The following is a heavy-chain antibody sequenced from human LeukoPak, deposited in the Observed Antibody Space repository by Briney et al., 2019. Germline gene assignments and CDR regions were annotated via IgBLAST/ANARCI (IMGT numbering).Heavy chain of an antibody. Sequence: ASVKVSCKASGYTFTGYYMHWVRQAPGQGLEWMGWINPNSGGTNYAQKFQGRVTMTRDTSISTAYMELSRLRSDDTAVYYCARGDLLVALLCYFDYWGQGTLVTVSS. CDR1: GYTFTGYY. CDR2: INPNSGGT. J-gene: IGHJ4*02. V-gene: IGHV1-2*02. D-gene: IGHD5-12*01. CDR3: ARGDLLVALLCYFDY.